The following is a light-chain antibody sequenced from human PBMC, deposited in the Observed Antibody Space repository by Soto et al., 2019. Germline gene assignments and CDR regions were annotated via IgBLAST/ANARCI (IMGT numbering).Light chain of an antibody. CDR2: DAS. V-gene: IGKV3-20*01. J-gene: IGKJ1*01. CDR3: QHCGISPHP. CDR1: QSVGSSY. Sequence: EVVLTQSPGTLSLSPGERATLSCRASQSVGSSYLAWYQQQPGQAPRLLIYDASSRAPGIPDRFSGSGSGTDFTLTISRLEPEEFAVYFCQHCGISPHPFGQGTKVEI.